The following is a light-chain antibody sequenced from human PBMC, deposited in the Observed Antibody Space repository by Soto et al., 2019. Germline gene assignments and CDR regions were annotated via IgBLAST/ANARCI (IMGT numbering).Light chain of an antibody. Sequence: EIVLTQSPATLSVSPGETVTLSCRASQSVSGYLDWFHQKPGQAPRLVLLRIFTRAIGVPARFSGSGSETEFTLSISGLQPDDFGTYYCQQYYMGWTFGQGTKVDIK. CDR2: RIF. CDR3: QQYYMGWT. V-gene: IGKV3-15*01. J-gene: IGKJ1*01. CDR1: QSVSGY.